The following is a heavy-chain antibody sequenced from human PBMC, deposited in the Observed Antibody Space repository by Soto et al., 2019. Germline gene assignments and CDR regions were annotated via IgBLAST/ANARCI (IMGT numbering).Heavy chain of an antibody. V-gene: IGHV1-45*02. CDR2: ITPFNGDV. J-gene: IGHJ4*01. CDR3: ATGGAGRARVTWELPDH. D-gene: IGHD1-26*01. Sequence: SVKVSCKASGYTFPQHYLHWVRQAPGQALGWMGWITPFNGDVNYAQKFQERVTITRDRSLNTAYMEMSSLKSEDTAMYYCATGGAGRARVTWELPDHWGQRTLVTVSS. CDR1: GYTFPQHY.